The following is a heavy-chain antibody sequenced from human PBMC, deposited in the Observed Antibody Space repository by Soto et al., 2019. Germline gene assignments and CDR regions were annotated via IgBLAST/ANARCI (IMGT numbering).Heavy chain of an antibody. D-gene: IGHD3-10*01. CDR2: IIPMYGPA. J-gene: IGHJ5*02. V-gene: IGHV1-69*01. Sequence: QVPLVQSGAEVKKPGSSVTVSCKASGGTFSSYAIHWVRQAPGQGLEWMGGIIPMYGPAKYAQRFQGRVTITAHESTTTVYMELTSLTSQDTAVYYCARVTSMGRRVIDNWFDPWGHGTLVTVSS. CDR1: GGTFSSYA. CDR3: ARVTSMGRRVIDNWFDP.